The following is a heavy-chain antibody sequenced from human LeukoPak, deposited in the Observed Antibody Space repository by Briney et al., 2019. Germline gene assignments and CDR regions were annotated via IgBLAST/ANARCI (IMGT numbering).Heavy chain of an antibody. Sequence: PGGSLRLSCAASGFTFSSYWMHWVRQAPGKGLVWVSRINSDGSSTSYADSVKGRFTISRDNAKNTLYLQMNSLRAEDTAVYYRARPSTVTDYFDYWGQGTLVTVSS. CDR3: ARPSTVTDYFDY. D-gene: IGHD4-17*01. CDR2: INSDGSST. J-gene: IGHJ4*02. CDR1: GFTFSSYW. V-gene: IGHV3-74*01.